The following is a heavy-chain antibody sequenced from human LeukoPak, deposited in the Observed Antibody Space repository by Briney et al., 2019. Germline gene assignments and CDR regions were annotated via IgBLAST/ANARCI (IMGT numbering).Heavy chain of an antibody. J-gene: IGHJ3*02. D-gene: IGHD2-2*01. CDR2: ISSSSSYI. CDR1: GFTFSSYS. CDR3: ARITSGVVVPAAITFNDAFDI. V-gene: IGHV3-21*01. Sequence: SGGSLRLSCAASGFTFSSYSMNWVRQAPGKGLEWVSSISSSSSYIYYADSVKGRFTISRDNAKNSLYLQMNSLRAEDTAAYYCARITSGVVVPAAITFNDAFDIWGQGTMVTVSS.